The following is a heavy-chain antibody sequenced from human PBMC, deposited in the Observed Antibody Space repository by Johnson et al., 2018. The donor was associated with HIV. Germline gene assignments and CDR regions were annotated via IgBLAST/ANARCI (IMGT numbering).Heavy chain of an antibody. Sequence: QVQLVESGGGLVKPGGSLRLSCAASGFTFSNYAMHWVRQVPGKGLEWVAIISFDGSNEYYADSVKGRFTISRDNAKNSLYLQMNSLRAEDTAVYYCARDVIKVIAARDDAFDIWGQGTMVTVSS. V-gene: IGHV3-30-3*01. CDR2: ISFDGSNE. J-gene: IGHJ3*02. D-gene: IGHD6-6*01. CDR1: GFTFSNYA. CDR3: ARDVIKVIAARDDAFDI.